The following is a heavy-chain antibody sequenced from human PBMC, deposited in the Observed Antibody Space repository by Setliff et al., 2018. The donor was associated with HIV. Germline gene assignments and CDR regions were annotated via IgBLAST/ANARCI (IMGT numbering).Heavy chain of an antibody. Sequence: PSETLSLTCTVSGGSISSYCWNWIRQSPGRGLEWIGFIFSSGSTKYNPSLKSRVTISIDTPKNQFSLKLSSVTATDTAVYYCARGENSWYGLNWFDPWGQGTLVTVSS. D-gene: IGHD6-13*01. CDR1: GGSISSYC. CDR2: IFSSGST. J-gene: IGHJ5*02. CDR3: ARGENSWYGLNWFDP. V-gene: IGHV4-4*09.